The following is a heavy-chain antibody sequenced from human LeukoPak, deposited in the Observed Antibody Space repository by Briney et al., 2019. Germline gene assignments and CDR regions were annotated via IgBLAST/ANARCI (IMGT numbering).Heavy chain of an antibody. Sequence: SETLSLTCTVSGGSISSYYWSWIRQPPGKGLDGIGYISYSGSTNFNPSLKSRVTISVDTSKNQFSLKLSSVTAADTAVYYCAREGTAGTNLNWFDPWGQGTLVTVSS. CDR2: ISYSGST. CDR3: AREGTAGTNLNWFDP. D-gene: IGHD1-1*01. V-gene: IGHV4-59*01. J-gene: IGHJ5*02. CDR1: GGSISSYY.